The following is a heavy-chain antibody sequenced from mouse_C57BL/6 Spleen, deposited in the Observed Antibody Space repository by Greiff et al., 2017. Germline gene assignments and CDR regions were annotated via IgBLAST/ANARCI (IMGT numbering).Heavy chain of an antibody. D-gene: IGHD3-3*01. CDR3: AREGLLDYYAMGY. CDR2: IDPEDGAT. J-gene: IGHJ4*01. CDR1: GFNINDYY. V-gene: IGHV14-2*01. Sequence: VQLQQPGAELVMPGASVKLSCKASGFNINDYYMHWVKQRTEQGLEWIGRIDPEDGATKYAPKFQGKATITADASSNTAYLQLSSRTSEDTAVYYCAREGLLDYYAMGYWGQGTSVTVSS.